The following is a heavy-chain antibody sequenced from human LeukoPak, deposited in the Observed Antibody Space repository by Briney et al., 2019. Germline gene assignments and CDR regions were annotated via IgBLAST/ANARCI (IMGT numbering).Heavy chain of an antibody. V-gene: IGHV1-69*05. CDR1: GGTFSSYA. Sequence: SVKVSCKASGGTFSSYAISWVRQAPGQGLEWMGGIIPIFGTANYAQKFQGRVTITTDESTSTAYMELSSLRSEDTAVYYCARGGVVVVPAAIRPSHWFDPWGQGTLVTVSS. J-gene: IGHJ5*02. CDR2: IIPIFGTA. CDR3: ARGGVVVVPAAIRPSHWFDP. D-gene: IGHD2-2*01.